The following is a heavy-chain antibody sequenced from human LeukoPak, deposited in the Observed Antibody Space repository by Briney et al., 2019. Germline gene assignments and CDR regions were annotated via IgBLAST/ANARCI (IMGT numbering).Heavy chain of an antibody. D-gene: IGHD4-17*01. V-gene: IGHV4-59*08. CDR3: AKVGAYGDYARHDY. Sequence: SETLSLTCTVSGGSISNYYWSWIRQPPEKGLEWIGYIYYSGGTYYNPSLKSRVTISADTSKNQLSLKLTSVTAPDTAVYYCAKVGAYGDYARHDYWGQGTLVTVSS. CDR1: GGSISNYY. CDR2: IYYSGGT. J-gene: IGHJ4*02.